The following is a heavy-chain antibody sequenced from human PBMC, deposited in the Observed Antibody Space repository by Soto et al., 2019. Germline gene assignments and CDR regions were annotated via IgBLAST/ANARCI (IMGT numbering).Heavy chain of an antibody. D-gene: IGHD4-17*01. J-gene: IGHJ4*02. CDR3: ARGLPDDYGDFFDY. CDR1: GGSISSYY. CDR2: IYYSGST. Sequence: QVQLQESGPGLVKPSETLSLTCTVSGGSISSYYWSWIRQPPGKGLEWIGYIYYSGSTNYNPSLKSRVTISVDTSKNQFSLELSSVTAADTAVYYCARGLPDDYGDFFDYWGQGTLVTVSS. V-gene: IGHV4-59*01.